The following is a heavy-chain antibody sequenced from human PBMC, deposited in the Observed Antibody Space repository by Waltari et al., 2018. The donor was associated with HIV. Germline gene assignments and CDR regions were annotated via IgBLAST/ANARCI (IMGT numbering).Heavy chain of an antibody. Sequence: QVQLQESGPGLVKPSETLSLTCTVSGGSVSSYYWNWFRQPPGKGLEWIAYIYNSGSTNYNPSLKSRVTISVDTSKNQFSLELSSVTAADTAVYYCARGRHSSGYSLWYFDLWVRGTLVTVSS. V-gene: IGHV4-59*02. CDR3: ARGRHSSGYSLWYFDL. CDR1: GGSVSSYY. J-gene: IGHJ2*01. CDR2: IYNSGST. D-gene: IGHD3-22*01.